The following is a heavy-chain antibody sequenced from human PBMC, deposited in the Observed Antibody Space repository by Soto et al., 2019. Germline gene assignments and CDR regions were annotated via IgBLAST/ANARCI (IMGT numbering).Heavy chain of an antibody. V-gene: IGHV4-4*07. CDR2: IYTSGST. Sequence: SETLSLTCTVSGGSISSYYWSWIRQPAGKGLEWIGRIYTSGSTNYNPSLKSRVTMSVDTSKNQFSLKLSSVTAADTAVYYCARDRPTYYYDSSEDVPFDYWGQGTLVTVSS. J-gene: IGHJ4*02. CDR1: GGSISSYY. D-gene: IGHD3-22*01. CDR3: ARDRPTYYYDSSEDVPFDY.